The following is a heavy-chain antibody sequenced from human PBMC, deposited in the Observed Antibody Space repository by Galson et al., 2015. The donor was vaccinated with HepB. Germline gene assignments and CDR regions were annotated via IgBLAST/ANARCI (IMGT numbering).Heavy chain of an antibody. Sequence: SLRLSCAASGLTFSSYVMSWVRQAPGKGLEWVSGISGSGDTTYYADSVKGRFTISRDNPKNTVYLQMNSLRAEDTAVYHCTEGLDIARMDVWGQGTTVTVSS. CDR1: GLTFSSYV. CDR3: TEGLDIARMDV. D-gene: IGHD2-2*03. J-gene: IGHJ6*02. CDR2: ISGSGDTT. V-gene: IGHV3-23*01.